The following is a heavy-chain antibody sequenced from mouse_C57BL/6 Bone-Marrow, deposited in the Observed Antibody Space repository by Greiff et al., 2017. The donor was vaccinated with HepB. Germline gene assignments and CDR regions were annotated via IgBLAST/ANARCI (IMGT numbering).Heavy chain of an antibody. Sequence: EVQLVESGGGLVQPGGSMKLSCAASGFTFSDAWMDWVRQSPEKGLEWVAEIRNKANNHATYYAESVKGRFTISRDDSKSSVYLQMNSLRAEDTGIYYCTRRGSSYSWFAYWGQGTLVTVSA. J-gene: IGHJ3*01. CDR3: TRRGSSYSWFAY. D-gene: IGHD1-1*01. CDR2: IRNKANNHAT. V-gene: IGHV6-6*01. CDR1: GFTFSDAW.